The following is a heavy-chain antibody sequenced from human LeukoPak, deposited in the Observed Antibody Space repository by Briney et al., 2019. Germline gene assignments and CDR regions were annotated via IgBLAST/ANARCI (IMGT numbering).Heavy chain of an antibody. J-gene: IGHJ4*02. CDR2: INPNSGGT. CDR1: GYTFTNYG. CDR3: ARRYYYGSGSPGLDY. D-gene: IGHD3-10*01. V-gene: IGHV1-2*02. Sequence: VASVKVSCKASGYTFTNYGISWVRQAPGQGLEWMGWINPNSGGTNYAQKFQGRVTMTRDTSISTAYMELSRLRSDDTAVYYCARRYYYGSGSPGLDYWGQGTLVTVSS.